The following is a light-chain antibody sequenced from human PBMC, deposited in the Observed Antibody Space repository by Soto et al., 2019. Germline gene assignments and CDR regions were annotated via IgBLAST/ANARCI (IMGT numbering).Light chain of an antibody. V-gene: IGLV4-69*01. Sequence: QSVLTQSPSASDSLGASVKLTCTLSSGHSNYAIAWHQQQPEKGPRYLMKVNSDGSHRKGDGIPDRFSGSSSGAQRYLTISRIQSEDAADYYCQTWGTGIRVFGTGTKVTVL. J-gene: IGLJ1*01. CDR2: VNSDGSH. CDR3: QTWGTGIRV. CDR1: SGHSNYA.